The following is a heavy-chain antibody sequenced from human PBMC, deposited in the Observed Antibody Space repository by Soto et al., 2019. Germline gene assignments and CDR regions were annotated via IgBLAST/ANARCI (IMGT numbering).Heavy chain of an antibody. CDR3: AAETGADTFEY. J-gene: IGHJ4*02. CDR2: SKPRSGET. V-gene: IGHV1-2*02. CDR1: GYNFNDYF. D-gene: IGHD1-1*01. Sequence: QVHLVQSGDEVGEPGASVKVSCKASGYNFNDYFMHWVRQAPGQGIEGMGWSKPRSGETKYEQKFQGKVTLTSDISISTAYMEVTLVTSDDTAVYFCAAETGADTFEYWGQGTLVIVST.